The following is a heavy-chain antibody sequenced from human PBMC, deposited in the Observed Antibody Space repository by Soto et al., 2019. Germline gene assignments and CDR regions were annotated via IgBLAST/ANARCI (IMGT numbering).Heavy chain of an antibody. V-gene: IGHV5-51*01. J-gene: IGHJ3*02. CDR3: ARLKGCGGNSPDAFDI. CDR1: GYSFTSYW. D-gene: IGHD2-21*02. CDR2: IYPGDSDT. Sequence: GESLKISCKGSGYSFTSYWIGWVRQMPGKGLEWMGIIYPGDSDTRYSPSFQGQVTNSADKSISTAYLQWSSLKASDTAMYYCARLKGCGGNSPDAFDIWGQGTMVTVSS.